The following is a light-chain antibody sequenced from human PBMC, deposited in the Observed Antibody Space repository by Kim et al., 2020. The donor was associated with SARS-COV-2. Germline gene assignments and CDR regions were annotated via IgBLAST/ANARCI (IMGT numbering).Light chain of an antibody. CDR2: DVS. CDR1: SSDVGGYNY. Sequence: QSALTQPASVSGSPGQSITISCTGSSSDVGGYNYVSWYQQHPGKAPKLMIYDVSNRPSGVSDRFSGSKSGNTASLTITGLQAEDEADYYCSSYTSSNTLVFGIGTKVTVL. J-gene: IGLJ1*01. V-gene: IGLV2-14*03. CDR3: SSYTSSNTLV.